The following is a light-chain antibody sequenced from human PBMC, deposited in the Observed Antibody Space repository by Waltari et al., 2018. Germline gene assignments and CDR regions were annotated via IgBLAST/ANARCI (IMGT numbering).Light chain of an antibody. CDR2: SAS. V-gene: IGKV1-39*01. CDR3: QQSYTTAYT. CDR1: QMISGF. Sequence: DIQMTQSPSSLSASVGDRVTITCRASQMISGFLNWYQQKPGKAPEILIHSASTLQTGVPSRFSGSGSGTDFTLTITSLRHEDFATYYCQQSYTTAYTFGQGTKLEIK. J-gene: IGKJ2*01.